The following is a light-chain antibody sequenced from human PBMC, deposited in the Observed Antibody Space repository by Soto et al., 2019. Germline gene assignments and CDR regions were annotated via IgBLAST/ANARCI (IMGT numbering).Light chain of an antibody. V-gene: IGKV1-39*01. CDR1: QSIRSY. CDR3: QQYNNWPRT. J-gene: IGKJ1*01. Sequence: DIQMTQSPSSLSASVGDRVTITCRASQSIRSYLNWYQQKPGKAPKLLIYGASGLQSGVPSRFSGSGSGTDLTLTISSLQSEDVAVYYCQQYNNWPRTLGQGTKVDIK. CDR2: GAS.